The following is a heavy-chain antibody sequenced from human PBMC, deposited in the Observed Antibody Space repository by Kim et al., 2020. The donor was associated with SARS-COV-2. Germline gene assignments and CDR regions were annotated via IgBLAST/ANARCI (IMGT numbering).Heavy chain of an antibody. Sequence: ASVEVSCKASGYTFTSYDINWVRQATGQGLEWMGWMNPTSGNTGYAQKFQGRVTMTRNTSISTAYMELSSLRSEDTAVYYCARGQWFGDYYYYYGMDVWGQGTTVTVSS. D-gene: IGHD3-10*01. CDR3: ARGQWFGDYYYYYGMDV. V-gene: IGHV1-8*01. J-gene: IGHJ6*02. CDR2: MNPTSGNT. CDR1: GYTFTSYD.